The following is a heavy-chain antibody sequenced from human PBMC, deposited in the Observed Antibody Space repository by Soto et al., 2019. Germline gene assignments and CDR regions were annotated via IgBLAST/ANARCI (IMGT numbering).Heavy chain of an antibody. CDR2: ISYDGSNK. CDR1: GFTFSSYG. D-gene: IGHD1-26*01. CDR3: ARTARISGSYYGWYFDL. V-gene: IGHV3-30*03. Sequence: QVQLVESGGGVVQPGRSLRLSCAASGFTFSSYGMHWVRQAPGKGLEWVAVISYDGSNKYYADSVKGRFTISRDNSKNTLYLQMNSLRVEDTAVYYCARTARISGSYYGWYFDLWGRGTLVTVSS. J-gene: IGHJ2*01.